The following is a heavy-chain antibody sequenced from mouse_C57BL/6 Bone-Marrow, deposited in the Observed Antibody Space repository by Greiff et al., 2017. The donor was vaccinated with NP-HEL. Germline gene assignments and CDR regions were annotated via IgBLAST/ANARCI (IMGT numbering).Heavy chain of an antibody. D-gene: IGHD4-1*01. J-gene: IGHJ1*03. V-gene: IGHV1-47*01. CDR2: FHPYNDDT. Sequence: VQRVESGAELVKPGASVKMSCKASGYTFTTYPIEWMKQNHGKSLEWIGNFHPYNDDTKYNEKFKGKATLTVEKSSSTVYLELSRLTSDDSAVYYCARGLGFYWYFDVWGTGTTVTVSS. CDR3: ARGLGFYWYFDV. CDR1: GYTFTTYP.